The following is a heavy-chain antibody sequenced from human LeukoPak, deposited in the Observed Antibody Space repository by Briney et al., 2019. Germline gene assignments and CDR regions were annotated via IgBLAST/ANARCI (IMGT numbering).Heavy chain of an antibody. Sequence: GGSLRLSCAASGFTFVKYWLSWVRQAPGKGLEWVANIKHDGSEKYYVDSVRGRFTVSRDNGKNSAFLQMDSLRAEDTAVYFCARDSWRVLDYWGQGTLVTVSS. CDR3: ARDSWRVLDY. CDR2: IKHDGSEK. J-gene: IGHJ4*02. D-gene: IGHD3-3*01. CDR1: GFTFVKYW. V-gene: IGHV3-7*05.